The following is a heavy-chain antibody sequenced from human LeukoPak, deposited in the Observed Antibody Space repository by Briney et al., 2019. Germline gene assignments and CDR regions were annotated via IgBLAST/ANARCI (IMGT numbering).Heavy chain of an antibody. CDR1: GFTFSSYG. J-gene: IGHJ4*02. Sequence: GGSLRLSCAASGFTFSSYGMHWVRQAPGKGLEWVAVISYDGSNKYYADSVKGRFTISRDNSKNTLYLQMNSLRAEDTAVYYCAKDRKWELLGWGQGILVTVSS. D-gene: IGHD1-26*01. CDR3: AKDRKWELLG. CDR2: ISYDGSNK. V-gene: IGHV3-30*18.